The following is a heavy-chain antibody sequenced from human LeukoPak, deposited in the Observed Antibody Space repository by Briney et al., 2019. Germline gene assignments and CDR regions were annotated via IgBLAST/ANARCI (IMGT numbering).Heavy chain of an antibody. V-gene: IGHV3-23*01. CDR2: ISGGGGST. J-gene: IGHJ4*02. CDR1: GFTFSSYA. D-gene: IGHD1-26*01. Sequence: GGSLRLSCAASGFTFSSYAMSWGRQAPGEGLGWVLVISGGGGSTYYADSVKGRFTISRDNSKNTLYLQMNSLRGEDTAVYYCARSRHSWRYYFDFWGRGTLVTVSS. CDR3: ARSRHSWRYYFDF.